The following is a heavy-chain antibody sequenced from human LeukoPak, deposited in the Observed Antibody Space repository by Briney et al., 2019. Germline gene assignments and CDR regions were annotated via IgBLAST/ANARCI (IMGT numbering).Heavy chain of an antibody. CDR1: GGSITNYY. CDR2: IYHSGST. V-gene: IGHV4-59*12. Sequence: SETLSLTCTVSGGSITNYYWSWIRQPPGKGLEWIGYIYHSGSTYYNPSLKSRVTISVDRSKNQFSLKLSSVTAADTAVYYCARAKQEYCSSTSCYEDAFDIWGQGTMVTVSS. D-gene: IGHD2-2*01. J-gene: IGHJ3*02. CDR3: ARAKQEYCSSTSCYEDAFDI.